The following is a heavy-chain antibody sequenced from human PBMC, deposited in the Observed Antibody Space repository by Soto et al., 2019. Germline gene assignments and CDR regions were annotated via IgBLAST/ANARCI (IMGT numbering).Heavy chain of an antibody. J-gene: IGHJ4*02. Sequence: GASVKFSCKASGYTFTCYYMHWVRQAPGQGLEWMGWINPNSGGTNYAQKFQGRVTMTRDTSISTAYMELSRLRSDDTDVYYCARVRTVTPDYWGQGTLVTVSS. D-gene: IGHD4-17*01. CDR3: ARVRTVTPDY. CDR1: GYTFTCYY. V-gene: IGHV1-2*02. CDR2: INPNSGGT.